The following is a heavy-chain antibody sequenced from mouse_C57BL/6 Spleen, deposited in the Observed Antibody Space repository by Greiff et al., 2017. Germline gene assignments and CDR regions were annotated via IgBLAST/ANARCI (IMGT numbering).Heavy chain of an antibody. CDR1: GYTFTSYW. CDR3: ARLRRDLSYWYFDV. D-gene: IGHD2-12*01. Sequence: QVQLQQPGAELVRPGSSVKLSCKASGYTFTSYWMHWVKQRPIKGLEWIGNIDPSDSETHYNQKFKDKATLTVDKSSSTAYRQLSSLTSDDSAVYYFARLRRDLSYWYFDVWGTGTTVTVSS. V-gene: IGHV1-52*01. CDR2: IDPSDSET. J-gene: IGHJ1*03.